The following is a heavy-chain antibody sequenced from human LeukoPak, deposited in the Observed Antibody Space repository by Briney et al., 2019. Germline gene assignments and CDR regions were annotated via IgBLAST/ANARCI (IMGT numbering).Heavy chain of an antibody. Sequence: ASVKVSCKASGYTFTSYGISWVRQAPGQGLEWMGWISAYNGNTNYAQKLQGRVTMTTDTSTSTAYMELRSLRSDDTAVYYCARDRREYIAAAGPPDFDYWGQGTLVTVSS. D-gene: IGHD6-13*01. J-gene: IGHJ4*02. CDR3: ARDRREYIAAAGPPDFDY. V-gene: IGHV1-18*01. CDR2: ISAYNGNT. CDR1: GYTFTSYG.